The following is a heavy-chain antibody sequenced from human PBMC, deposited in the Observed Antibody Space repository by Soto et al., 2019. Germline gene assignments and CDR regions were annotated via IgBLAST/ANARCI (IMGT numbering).Heavy chain of an antibody. CDR3: ARWVEVSLDYFDS. D-gene: IGHD1-1*01. Sequence: SETLSLTCTVSGGSISRYYWSWIRQPPGKGLEWIGYMYNTGSTVYNPSFKSRVTISVDTSKNQFSLKLNSVTAADTAVYYCARWVEVSLDYFDSWGPGISVTVSS. CDR1: GGSISRYY. J-gene: IGHJ4*02. V-gene: IGHV4-59*01. CDR2: MYNTGST.